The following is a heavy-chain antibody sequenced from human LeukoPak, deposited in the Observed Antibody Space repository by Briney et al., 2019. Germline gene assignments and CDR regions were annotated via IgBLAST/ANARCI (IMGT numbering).Heavy chain of an antibody. J-gene: IGHJ4*02. V-gene: IGHV3-48*01. CDR3: ARGRDSSSSYPGY. D-gene: IGHD6-6*01. Sequence: GGSLRLSCAASGFTFSDHYMDWVRQAPGKGLEWVSYISSTSSTVYYADSVKGRFTISRDNVKNSLYLQMNSLRAEDTAVYYCARGRDSSSSYPGYWGQGTLVTVSS. CDR1: GFTFSDHY. CDR2: ISSTSSTV.